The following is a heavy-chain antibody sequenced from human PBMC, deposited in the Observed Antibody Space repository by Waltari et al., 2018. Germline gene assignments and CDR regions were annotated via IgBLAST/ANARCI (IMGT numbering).Heavy chain of an antibody. J-gene: IGHJ4*02. CDR1: GYTFTDSH. CDR2: INPKNGDT. V-gene: IGHV1-2*02. CDR3: ARDPGPIVGAPDF. Sequence: QVQLVQSGTEVKTPGASVRVSCQASGYTFTDSHLHWVRQTPGQGFEWMGWINPKNGDTSYGQNFLGRVTMTRDTSINTAYMDLSGLRSDDAAVFYCARDPGPIVGAPDFWGQGTLVTVSS. D-gene: IGHD1-26*01.